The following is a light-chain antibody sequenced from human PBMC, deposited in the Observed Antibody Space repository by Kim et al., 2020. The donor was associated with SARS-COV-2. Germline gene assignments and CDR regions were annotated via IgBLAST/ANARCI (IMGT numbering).Light chain of an antibody. J-gene: IGLJ1*01. V-gene: IGLV1-40*01. Sequence: QRVTVSCAGSTSNRGANDNVHCYQHLPGTAPRLLIYDDDNRPSGVPGRFSGAKSGTSASLAIIGLRTEDEGDYYCQSYDNSLSNYVFGTGTKVTVL. CDR2: DDD. CDR3: QSYDNSLSNYV. CDR1: TSNRGANDN.